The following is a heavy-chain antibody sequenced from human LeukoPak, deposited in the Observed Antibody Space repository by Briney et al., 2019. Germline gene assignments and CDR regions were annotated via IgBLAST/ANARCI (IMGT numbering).Heavy chain of an antibody. D-gene: IGHD6-6*01. Sequence: SETLSLTCTVSGGSISSYYWSWIRQPPGKGLEWIGYIYYSGSTNYNPSLKGRVTISVDTSKNQFSLKLSSVTAADTAVYYCARVGNVAGSSSHYYYYMDVWGKGTTVTVSS. CDR1: GGSISSYY. CDR2: IYYSGST. V-gene: IGHV4-59*01. J-gene: IGHJ6*03. CDR3: ARVGNVAGSSSHYYYYMDV.